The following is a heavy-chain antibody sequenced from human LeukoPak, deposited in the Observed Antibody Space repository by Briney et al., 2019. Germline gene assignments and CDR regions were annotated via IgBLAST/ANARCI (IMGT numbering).Heavy chain of an antibody. J-gene: IGHJ4*02. D-gene: IGHD3-3*01. Sequence: PAETLSLTCTVSGGSISSSSYYWGRIRQPPGKGLEWIGSMYYSGITYYNPALKSRVAISVDTSKHQFYLKLRSVTAADTAVYYCAREGYDFWSGYYHPPFKPQNYFEYWGQGPLVTVSS. CDR1: GGSISSSSYY. CDR2: MYYSGIT. CDR3: AREGYDFWSGYYHPPFKPQNYFEY. V-gene: IGHV4-39*07.